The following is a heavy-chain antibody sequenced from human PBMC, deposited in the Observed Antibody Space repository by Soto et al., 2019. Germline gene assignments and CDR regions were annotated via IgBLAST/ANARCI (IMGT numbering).Heavy chain of an antibody. CDR1: GGSMSSGGYS. CDR2: IYHNGGP. V-gene: IGHV4-30-2*01. CDR3: ARVPDV. J-gene: IGHJ6*02. Sequence: SETLSLTCAVSGGSMSSGGYSWSWIRQPPGKGLEWIGYIYHNGGPYYNPSLKSRVTISVDRSKNQFSLKLSSVTAADTAVYYCARVPDVWGQGTTVTVSS.